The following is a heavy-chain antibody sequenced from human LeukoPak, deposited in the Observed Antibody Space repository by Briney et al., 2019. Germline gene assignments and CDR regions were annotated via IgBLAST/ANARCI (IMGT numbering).Heavy chain of an antibody. D-gene: IGHD4/OR15-4a*01. CDR3: ARQGVHYYYGMDV. CDR1: GASISNYY. CDR2: VSYSGRT. Sequence: SETLSLTCTVSGASISNYYWSWIRQPPGKGLECIGYVSYSGRTNHNPSLKSRVTISADTSKNQFSLKLTSVTAADTAVYYCARQGVHYYYGMDVWGQGTTVTVSS. J-gene: IGHJ6*02. V-gene: IGHV4-59*08.